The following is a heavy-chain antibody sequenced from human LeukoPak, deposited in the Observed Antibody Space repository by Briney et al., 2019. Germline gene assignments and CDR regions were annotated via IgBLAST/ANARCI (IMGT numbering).Heavy chain of an antibody. CDR2: IYTSGST. J-gene: IGHJ4*02. V-gene: IGHV4-4*07. CDR1: GDSISNYY. D-gene: IGHD3-22*01. CDR3: APYYYDSSGYYE. Sequence: PSETLSLTCTVSGDSISNYYWSWIRQPAGKGLEWIGRIYTSGSTNYNPSLKSRVTMSVDTSKNQFSLKLSSVTAADTAVYYCAPYYYDSSGYYEWGQGTLVTVSS.